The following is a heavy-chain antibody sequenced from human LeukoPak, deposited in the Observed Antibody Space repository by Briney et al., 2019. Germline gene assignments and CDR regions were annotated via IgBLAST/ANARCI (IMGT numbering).Heavy chain of an antibody. CDR3: AKNEGSGLVYYYMDV. CDR1: GFTFSSYA. Sequence: GGSLRLSCAASGFTFSSYAMHWVRQAPGKGLEWVAVISYDGSNKYYADSVKGRFTISRDNSKNTLYLQMNSLRAEDTAIYYCAKNEGSGLVYYYMDVWGKGTTVTISS. CDR2: ISYDGSNK. D-gene: IGHD3-10*01. J-gene: IGHJ6*03. V-gene: IGHV3-30*04.